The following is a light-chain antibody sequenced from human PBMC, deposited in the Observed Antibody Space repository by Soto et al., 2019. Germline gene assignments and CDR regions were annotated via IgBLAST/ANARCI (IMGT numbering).Light chain of an antibody. CDR3: QQYNSYLWT. J-gene: IGKJ1*01. Sequence: DIQMTQSPSTLSASVGDRVTITCRASQSISSWLAWYQQKPGKAPKLLIYKASSLESGVPSRFSGSGSGTEFTLTISSLQPDDFATYYCQQYNSYLWTFGQGTKEDIK. CDR1: QSISSW. V-gene: IGKV1-5*03. CDR2: KAS.